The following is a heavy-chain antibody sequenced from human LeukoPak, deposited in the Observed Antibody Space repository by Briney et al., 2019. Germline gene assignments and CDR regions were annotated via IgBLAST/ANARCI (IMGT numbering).Heavy chain of an antibody. CDR2: IIGTGGST. Sequence: GGSLRLSCAASGFTFDDYAMHWVRQAPGKGLEWVSSIIGTGGSTHYADSVKGRFTISRDNSKNTLYLQMNSLRAEDTAVYYCAKGTMSQHRGAFDIWGQGTMVIVSS. D-gene: IGHD3-22*01. CDR1: GFTFDDYA. CDR3: AKGTMSQHRGAFDI. J-gene: IGHJ3*02. V-gene: IGHV3-23*01.